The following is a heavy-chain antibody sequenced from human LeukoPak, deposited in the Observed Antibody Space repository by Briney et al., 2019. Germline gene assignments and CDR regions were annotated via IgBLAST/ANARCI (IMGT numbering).Heavy chain of an antibody. CDR2: ISSSSSYI. V-gene: IGHV3-21*01. J-gene: IGHJ4*02. D-gene: IGHD3-3*01. Sequence: PGGSLRLSCAASGFTFSSYSMNWVRQAPGKGLEWVSSISSSSSYIYYADSVKGRFTISRDNAKNSLYLQMNSPGAEDTAVYYCARDMTYYDFSDYWGQGTLVTVSS. CDR1: GFTFSSYS. CDR3: ARDMTYYDFSDY.